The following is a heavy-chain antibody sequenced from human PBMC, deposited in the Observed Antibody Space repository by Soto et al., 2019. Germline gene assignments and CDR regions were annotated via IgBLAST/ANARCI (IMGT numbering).Heavy chain of an antibody. V-gene: IGHV1-2*02. J-gene: IGHJ5*02. CDR2: INPDSGDT. D-gene: IGHD2-21*02. Sequence: QVQLVQSGAEVKKPGASVKVSCKTSGYTFTASYIHWVRQAPGQGIEWMGWINPDSGDTTYGQKFQGRVTMTRDTSFGPAQMELSSLRSDDTAIYYCARDPGDRTVETWGQGTLVTVSS. CDR3: ARDPGDRTVET. CDR1: GYTFTASY.